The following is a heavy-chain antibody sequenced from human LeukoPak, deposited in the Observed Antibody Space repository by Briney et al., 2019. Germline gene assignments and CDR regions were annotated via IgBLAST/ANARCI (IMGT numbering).Heavy chain of an antibody. D-gene: IGHD7-27*01. CDR2: ISWNSGDI. CDR3: ARDRDENWGPSDFDS. J-gene: IGHJ4*02. Sequence: GGSLRLSCTVSGFTFTDHAMHWVRQAPGQGLEWVAAISWNSGDIGYADAVKGRFTISRDNAKHSLFLQMNSLKVDDTAFYYCARDRDENWGPSDFDSWGRGTLVTVSS. CDR1: GFTFTDHA. V-gene: IGHV3-9*01.